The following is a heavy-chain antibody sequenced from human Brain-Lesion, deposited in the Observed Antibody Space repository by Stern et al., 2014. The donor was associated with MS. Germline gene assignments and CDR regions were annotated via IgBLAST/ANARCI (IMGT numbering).Heavy chain of an antibody. V-gene: IGHV1-46*03. J-gene: IGHJ4*02. CDR1: GYTFTTYD. CDR2: INPSDGSA. Sequence: VQLVESGAEVKKPGASVKVSCKASGYTFTTYDLHWVRQAPGQGLEWMGVINPSDGSASYTQKFHGRVTMTRDTSTSTVYMELRNLRSEDTAVYYCARPHSFDSSGLDYWGQGTLVTVSS. CDR3: ARPHSFDSSGLDY. D-gene: IGHD3-22*01.